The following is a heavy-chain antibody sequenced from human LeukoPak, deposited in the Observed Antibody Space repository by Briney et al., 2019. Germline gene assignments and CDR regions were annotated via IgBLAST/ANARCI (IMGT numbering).Heavy chain of an antibody. Sequence: ASVKVSCKASGYTFTSYGISWVRQAPGQGLEWMGWISAYNGNTNYAQKLQGRVAMTTDTSTSTAYMELRSLRSDDTAVYYCARGSPSYGQGGISYWGQGTLVTVSS. CDR1: GYTFTSYG. CDR3: ARGSPSYGQGGISY. J-gene: IGHJ4*02. V-gene: IGHV1-18*01. CDR2: ISAYNGNT. D-gene: IGHD5-18*01.